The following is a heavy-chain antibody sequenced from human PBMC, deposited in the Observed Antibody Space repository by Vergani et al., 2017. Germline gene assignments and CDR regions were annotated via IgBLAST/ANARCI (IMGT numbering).Heavy chain of an antibody. Sequence: QVQLVESGGGVVQPGRSLRLSCAASGFTFSTYGMHWVRQAPGKGLEWVAVISYDGSNKYYADSVKGRFPISRDNSKNTLYLQMNSLRAEDTAVYYCARDFGSVGIVPDDAFDIWGQGTMVTVSS. CDR3: ARDFGSVGIVPDDAFDI. J-gene: IGHJ3*02. V-gene: IGHV3-30*03. CDR1: GFTFSTYG. D-gene: IGHD2-21*01. CDR2: ISYDGSNK.